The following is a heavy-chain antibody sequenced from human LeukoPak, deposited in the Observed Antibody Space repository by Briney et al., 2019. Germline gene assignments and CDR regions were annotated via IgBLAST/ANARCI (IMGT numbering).Heavy chain of an antibody. V-gene: IGHV4-4*07. CDR1: GGSISNYY. J-gene: IGHJ5*02. CDR3: ARDRFLNWFDP. Sequence: SETLSLTCTVSGGSISNYYWSWIRQPAGKGLEWIGRVQSSGSTKYNPSLKSRVTMSVDTSKNQFSLKVRSVTAADTAVYYCARDRFLNWFDPWGQGTLVTVSS. CDR2: VQSSGST. D-gene: IGHD2-21*01.